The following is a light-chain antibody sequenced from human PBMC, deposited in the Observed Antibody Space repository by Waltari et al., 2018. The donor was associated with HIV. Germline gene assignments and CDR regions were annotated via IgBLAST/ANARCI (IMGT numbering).Light chain of an antibody. V-gene: IGLV1-44*01. CDR3: AAWDENLNGL. Sequence: GTPGQRVTISCSVSSANIRANTVHWYQHLPGSAPKLLIYSNNQRPSGVPDRFSASKSGTSASLAISGLRSEDEAEYYCAAWDENLNGLFGGGTKLTVL. J-gene: IGLJ3*02. CDR1: SANIRANT. CDR2: SNN.